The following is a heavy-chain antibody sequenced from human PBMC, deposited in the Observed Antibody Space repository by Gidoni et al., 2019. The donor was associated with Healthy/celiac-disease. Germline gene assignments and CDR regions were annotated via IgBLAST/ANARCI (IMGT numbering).Heavy chain of an antibody. D-gene: IGHD6-19*01. Sequence: QLQLQESGPGLVKPSETLSLTCTVSGGSISSSSYYWGWIRQPPGKGLEWIGSIYYSGSTYYNPSLKSRVTISVDTSKNQFSLKLSSVTAADTAVYYCARLHRSGWYMGDYWGQGTLVTVSS. J-gene: IGHJ4*02. CDR3: ARLHRSGWYMGDY. CDR2: IYYSGST. V-gene: IGHV4-39*01. CDR1: GGSISSSSYY.